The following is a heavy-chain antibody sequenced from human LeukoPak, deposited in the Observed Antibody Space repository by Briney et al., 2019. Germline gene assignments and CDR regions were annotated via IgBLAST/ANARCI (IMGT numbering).Heavy chain of an antibody. CDR2: INPDSGGT. CDR3: ASEMVRRASYYFDY. Sequence: ASMKVSCKASGYTFTGYYMHWVRQAPGQGLEWMGWINPDSGGTNYAQKFQGRVTMTRDTSISTAYMELSRLRSDDTAVYYCASEMVRRASYYFDYWGQGTLVTVSS. J-gene: IGHJ4*02. CDR1: GYTFTGYY. D-gene: IGHD3-10*01. V-gene: IGHV1-2*02.